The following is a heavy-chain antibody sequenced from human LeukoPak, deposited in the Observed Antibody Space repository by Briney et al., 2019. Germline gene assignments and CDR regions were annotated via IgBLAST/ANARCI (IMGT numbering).Heavy chain of an antibody. CDR1: GFTFSNYA. D-gene: IGHD6-13*01. J-gene: IGHJ4*02. Sequence: GGSLRLSCAASGFTFSNYAMSWVRQAPGKGLEWVSGISGSGTSTYYADSVKGRFTISRDNSKNTLYLQMNSLRAEDTAVYYCAKDTSTRWYSSTPLPGDYWGQGTLVTVSS. CDR2: ISGSGTST. V-gene: IGHV3-23*01. CDR3: AKDTSTRWYSSTPLPGDY.